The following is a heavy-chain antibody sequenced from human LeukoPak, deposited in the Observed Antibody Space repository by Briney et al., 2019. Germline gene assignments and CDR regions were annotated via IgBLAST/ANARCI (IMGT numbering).Heavy chain of an antibody. Sequence: GGSLRLSCTASGFTFGDYAMSWVRQAPGKGLEWVGFIRSKAYGGTTEYAASVKGRFTISRDDSKSIAYLQTNSLKTEDTAVYYCTSGVAVAGTYYYYGMDVWGQGTTVTVSS. CDR1: GFTFGDYA. CDR2: IRSKAYGGTT. J-gene: IGHJ6*02. V-gene: IGHV3-49*04. CDR3: TSGVAVAGTYYYYGMDV. D-gene: IGHD6-19*01.